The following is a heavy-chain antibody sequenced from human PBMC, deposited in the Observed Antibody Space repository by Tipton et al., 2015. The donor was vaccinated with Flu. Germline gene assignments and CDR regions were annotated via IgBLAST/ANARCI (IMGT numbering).Heavy chain of an antibody. Sequence: SLRLSCTASGITFSSYAMSWVRQAPGKGLEWVSSIVRSGTTRYYTDSVKGRFTISRDNPKDTLYLQMNSLRAEDTAVYYCARAVGSSSSYWGQGTLVTVSS. J-gene: IGHJ4*02. D-gene: IGHD6-6*01. CDR3: ARAVGSSSSY. CDR1: GITFSSYA. V-gene: IGHV3-23*01. CDR2: IVRSGTTR.